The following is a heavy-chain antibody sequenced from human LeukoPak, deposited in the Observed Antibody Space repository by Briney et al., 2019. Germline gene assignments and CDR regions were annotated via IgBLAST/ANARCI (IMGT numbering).Heavy chain of an antibody. V-gene: IGHV1-24*01. CDR3: ATGTPLPDFDY. CDR1: GYAFTGYY. D-gene: IGHD2-2*01. Sequence: ASVKVSCKASGYAFTGYYMHWVRQAPGKGLEWMGGFDPEDGETIYAQKFQGRVTMTEDTSTDTAYMELSSLRSEDTAVYYCATGTPLPDFDYWGQGTLVTVSS. CDR2: FDPEDGET. J-gene: IGHJ4*02.